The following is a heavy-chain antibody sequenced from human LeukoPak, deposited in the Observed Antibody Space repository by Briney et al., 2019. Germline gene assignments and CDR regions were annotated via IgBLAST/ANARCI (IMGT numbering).Heavy chain of an antibody. D-gene: IGHD3-22*01. J-gene: IGHJ4*02. CDR3: AKFKGHYYYDSSGYCDN. V-gene: IGHV3-23*01. CDR2: ISAAYGDNT. CDR1: GFTFRNFA. Sequence: GGSLRLSCVASGFTFRNFAMSWVRQAPGKGLEWVSAISAAYGDNTYYADSGKGRFTISRDNSENTLHLQMSSLRAEDTAVYYCAKFKGHYYYDSSGYCDNWGQGTLVTVSS.